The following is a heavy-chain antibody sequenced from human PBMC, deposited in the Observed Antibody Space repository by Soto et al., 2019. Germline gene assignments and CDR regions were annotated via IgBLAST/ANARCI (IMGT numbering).Heavy chain of an antibody. J-gene: IGHJ4*02. CDR3: ARRGPGTYFDY. CDR1: GFTFSSYS. V-gene: IGHV3-48*01. CDR2: ISASSRTL. D-gene: IGHD6-13*01. Sequence: GSLRLSCGASGFTFSSYSMNWVRQAPGKGLEWISHISASSRTLFYADTVKGRFTISRDNAKNSLYLQMNSLRAEDTAVYYCARRGPGTYFDYWGQGTLVTVS.